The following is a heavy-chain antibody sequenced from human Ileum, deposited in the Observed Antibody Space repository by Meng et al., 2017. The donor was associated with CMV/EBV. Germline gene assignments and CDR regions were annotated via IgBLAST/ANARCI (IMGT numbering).Heavy chain of an antibody. J-gene: IGHJ4*02. V-gene: IGHV4-34*01. D-gene: IGHD3-3*01. CDR2: INHSGST. Sequence: SFSGYYWSWIRQPPGKGLEWIGEINHSGSTNYNPSLKSRVTISVDTSKNQFSLKLSSVTAADTAVYYCARLPYYDFWSGYYALFDYWGQGTLVTVSS. CDR3: ARLPYYDFWSGYYALFDY. CDR1: SFSGYY.